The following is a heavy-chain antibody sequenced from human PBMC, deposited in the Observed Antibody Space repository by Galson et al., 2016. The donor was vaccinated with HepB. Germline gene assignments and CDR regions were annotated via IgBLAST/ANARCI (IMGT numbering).Heavy chain of an antibody. CDR2: ISHSGST. V-gene: IGHV4-34*01. D-gene: IGHD5-18*01. CDR1: GGSFSGYY. CDR3: ARGRGYSYGNAWWFDP. J-gene: IGHJ5*02. Sequence: TLSLTCGVYGGSFSGYYWSWIRQPPGKGLEWIGEISHSGSTNYKSSLKSRVTISGDTSKNQFSLKLSSVTAADTAMYYCARGRGYSYGNAWWFDPWGQGTLVTVSS.